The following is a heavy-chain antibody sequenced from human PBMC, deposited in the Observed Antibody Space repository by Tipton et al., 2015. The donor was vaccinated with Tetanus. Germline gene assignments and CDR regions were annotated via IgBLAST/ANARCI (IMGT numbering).Heavy chain of an antibody. CDR3: AGVRTVVPAAMVRFDP. J-gene: IGHJ5*02. CDR1: GGTFSSYA. Sequence: QSGGEVKKPGSSVKVSCKVSGGTFSSYAISWVRQAPGQGLEWMGGIIPIFGTANYAQKFQGRVTITADESTSTAYMEVSSLRSEDTAVYYCAGVRTVVPAAMVRFDPWGQGTLVTVSS. V-gene: IGHV1-69*01. CDR2: IIPIFGTA. D-gene: IGHD2-2*01.